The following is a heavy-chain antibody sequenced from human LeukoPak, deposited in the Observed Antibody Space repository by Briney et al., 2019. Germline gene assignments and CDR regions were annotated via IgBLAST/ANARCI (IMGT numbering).Heavy chain of an antibody. D-gene: IGHD6-13*01. Sequence: GASVKVSFKASGYTFTGYYMHWVRQAPGQGLEWMGWINPNSGGTNYAQKFQGRVTMTRDTSISTAYMELSRLRSDDTAVYYCARGGRGPRYSSSWYLGYWGQGTLVTVSS. J-gene: IGHJ4*02. CDR2: INPNSGGT. CDR1: GYTFTGYY. V-gene: IGHV1-2*02. CDR3: ARGGRGPRYSSSWYLGY.